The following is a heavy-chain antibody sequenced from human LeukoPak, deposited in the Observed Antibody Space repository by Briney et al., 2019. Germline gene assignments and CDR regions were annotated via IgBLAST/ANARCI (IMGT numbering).Heavy chain of an antibody. CDR3: AREVIMVTTSSDAFDM. V-gene: IGHV4-30-4*01. D-gene: IGHD4-17*01. CDR2: IYHSGSA. CDR1: GDSISSGDYF. J-gene: IGHJ3*02. Sequence: SQTLSLTCDVSGDSISSGDYFWSWIRQPPGKGLEWIGYIYHSGSAHYNPSLKSRVTISVDTSKNQFSLLVSSVTAADTAVYYCAREVIMVTTSSDAFDMWGQGTMVTVSS.